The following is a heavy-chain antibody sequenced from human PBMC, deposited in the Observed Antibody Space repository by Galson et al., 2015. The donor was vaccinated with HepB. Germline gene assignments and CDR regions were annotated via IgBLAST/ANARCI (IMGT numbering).Heavy chain of an antibody. J-gene: IGHJ4*02. V-gene: IGHV1-24*01. CDR1: GYTLTELS. D-gene: IGHD6-13*01. CDR2: FDPEDGET. CDR3: ATDESSSWHFDY. Sequence: SVKVSCKVSGYTLTELSMHWVRQAPGKGLEWMGGFDPEDGETIYAQKFQGRVTMTEDTSTDTAYMELSSLRSEDTAVYYCATDESSSWHFDYWGQGTLVTVSS.